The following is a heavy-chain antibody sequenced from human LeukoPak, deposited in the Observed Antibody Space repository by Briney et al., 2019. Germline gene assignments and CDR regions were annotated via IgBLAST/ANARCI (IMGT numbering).Heavy chain of an antibody. V-gene: IGHV3-30-3*01. J-gene: IGHJ3*02. CDR1: GFTFSSYA. CDR2: ISYDGSNK. CDR3: ARTMRYCSSTSCYTYAFDI. Sequence: AGGSLRLSCAASGFTFSSYAMHWVRQAPGKGLEWVAVISYDGSNKYYADSVKGRFTISRDNSKNTLYLQMNSLRAEDTAVYYCARTMRYCSSTSCYTYAFDIWGQGTMVTVSS. D-gene: IGHD2-2*02.